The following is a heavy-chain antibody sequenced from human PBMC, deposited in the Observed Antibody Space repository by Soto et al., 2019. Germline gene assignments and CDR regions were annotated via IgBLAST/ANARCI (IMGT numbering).Heavy chain of an antibody. CDR1: GGSISSYY. Sequence: QVQLQESGPGLVKPSETLSLTCTVSGGSISSYYWSWIRQPPGKGLEWIGSIYYSGSTNYNPSLTSRVTISVDTSKNPFSLKLSSVTAADTAVYYCARRYGGTFDYWGQGTLVTVSS. D-gene: IGHD2-15*01. J-gene: IGHJ4*02. CDR3: ARRYGGTFDY. V-gene: IGHV4-59*08. CDR2: IYYSGST.